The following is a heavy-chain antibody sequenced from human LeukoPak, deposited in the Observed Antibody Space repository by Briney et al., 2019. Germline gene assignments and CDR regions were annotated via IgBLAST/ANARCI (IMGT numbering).Heavy chain of an antibody. J-gene: IGHJ4*02. CDR3: ARGGDY. Sequence: KPSETLSLTCAVYGGSFSGYYWSWIRQPPGKGLEWIGEINHSGSTNYNPSLKSRVTISVDASKNQFSLKLSSVTAADMAVYYCARGGDYLGQGTLVTVSS. V-gene: IGHV4-34*01. CDR1: GGSFSGYY. CDR2: INHSGST.